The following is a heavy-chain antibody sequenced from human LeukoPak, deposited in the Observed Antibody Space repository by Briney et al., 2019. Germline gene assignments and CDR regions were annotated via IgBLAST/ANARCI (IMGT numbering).Heavy chain of an antibody. V-gene: IGHV4-39*07. J-gene: IGHJ3*02. Sequence: PSETLSLTCTVSGGSISSSSYYWGWIRQPPGKGLGWIGSIYYSGSTYYNPSLKSRVTISVDTSKNQFSLKVNSVTAADTAVYYCAREIHFDSSGHRTLHAFDIWGQGTMVTVSS. D-gene: IGHD3-22*01. CDR3: AREIHFDSSGHRTLHAFDI. CDR2: IYYSGST. CDR1: GGSISSSSYY.